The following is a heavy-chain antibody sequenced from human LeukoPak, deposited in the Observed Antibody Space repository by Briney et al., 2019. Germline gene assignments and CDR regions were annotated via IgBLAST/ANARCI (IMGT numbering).Heavy chain of an antibody. Sequence: ASVKVSCKASGYTFTGYYMHWVRQAPGQGLGWMGWINPNSGGTNYAQKFQGRVTMTRDTSISTAYMELSRLRSDDTAVYYCARGDCSSTSCHIAYAFDIWGQGTMVTVSS. CDR2: INPNSGGT. CDR1: GYTFTGYY. D-gene: IGHD2-2*01. CDR3: ARGDCSSTSCHIAYAFDI. J-gene: IGHJ3*02. V-gene: IGHV1-2*02.